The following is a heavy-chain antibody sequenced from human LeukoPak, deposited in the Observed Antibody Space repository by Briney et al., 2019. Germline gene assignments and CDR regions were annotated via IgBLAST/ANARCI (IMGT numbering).Heavy chain of an antibody. CDR2: INPNNGDT. D-gene: IGHD2-15*01. Sequence: GASVKVSCKASGCIFPGYYIYWVRQAPGQGLEWMGWINPNNGDTKYAQKFQGRVTMTRDTSISTAYMELSRLKSDDTAVYYCALPRDYCSGSGGSCYSGYFQYWGQGTLVTVSS. CDR3: ALPRDYCSGSGGSCYSGYFQY. V-gene: IGHV1-2*02. J-gene: IGHJ1*01. CDR1: GCIFPGYY.